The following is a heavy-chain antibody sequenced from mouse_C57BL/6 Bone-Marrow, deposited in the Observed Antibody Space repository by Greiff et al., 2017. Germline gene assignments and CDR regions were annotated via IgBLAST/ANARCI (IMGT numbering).Heavy chain of an antibody. Sequence: VKLMESGPGLVAPSQSLSITCTVSGFSFTSYGVDWVRQPPGKGLEWMGVIWGGGSTNYNSAHMSRLSISKDNSKSQVFLKMNSLQTDDTARYYCASLYDYVAYWGQGTLVTVSA. CDR2: IWGGGST. V-gene: IGHV2-9*01. D-gene: IGHD2-4*01. CDR3: ASLYDYVAY. J-gene: IGHJ3*01. CDR1: GFSFTSYG.